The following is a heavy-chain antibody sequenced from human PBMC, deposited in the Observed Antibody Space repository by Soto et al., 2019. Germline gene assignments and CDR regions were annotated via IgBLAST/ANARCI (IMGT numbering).Heavy chain of an antibody. Sequence: EVQLLESGGGLVQPGGSLRLSCAASGFTFSNYAMTWVRQAPGKGLEWVSAISGSGGSTYYADSVKGRFTISRDNSKNTLYLHMDSLSAEDTAVYYYANPPPTVESTIYYYDGMDVWGQGTTVTVSS. D-gene: IGHD1-26*01. CDR3: ANPPPTVESTIYYYDGMDV. V-gene: IGHV3-23*01. CDR2: ISGSGGST. J-gene: IGHJ6*02. CDR1: GFTFSNYA.